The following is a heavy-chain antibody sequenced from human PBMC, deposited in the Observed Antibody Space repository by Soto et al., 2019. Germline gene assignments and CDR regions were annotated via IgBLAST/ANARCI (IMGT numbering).Heavy chain of an antibody. D-gene: IGHD3-22*01. Sequence: EVQLVESGGGLVQPGRSLRLSCAASGFTFDDYAMHWVRQAPGKGLEWVSGISWNSGSIGYADSVKGRFTISRDNAKNSLYLQMNSLRAEDTALYYCAKETGSSGRYPLYFGYWGQGTLVTVSS. CDR2: ISWNSGSI. V-gene: IGHV3-9*01. J-gene: IGHJ4*02. CDR1: GFTFDDYA. CDR3: AKETGSSGRYPLYFGY.